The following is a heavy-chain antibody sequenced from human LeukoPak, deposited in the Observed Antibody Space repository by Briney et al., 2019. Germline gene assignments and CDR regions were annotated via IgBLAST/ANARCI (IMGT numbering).Heavy chain of an antibody. J-gene: IGHJ4*02. V-gene: IGHV1-3*01. D-gene: IGHD3-9*01. CDR2: INAGNGNT. CDR1: GYTFTSYA. CDR3: ASDFKRYFDWSPSYYFDY. Sequence: ASVKVSCKASGYTFTSYAMHWVRQAPGQRLEWMGWINAGNGNTKYSQKFQGRVTITRDTSASTAYMELSSLRSEDTAVYYCASDFKRYFDWSPSYYFDYWGQGTLVTVSS.